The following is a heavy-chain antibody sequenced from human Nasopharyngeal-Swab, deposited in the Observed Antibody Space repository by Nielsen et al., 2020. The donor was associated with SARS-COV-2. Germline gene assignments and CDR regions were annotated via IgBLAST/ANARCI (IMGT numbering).Heavy chain of an antibody. Sequence: GESLKISCAASGFTVSSNYMSWVRQAPGKGPEWVSVIYSGGSTYYADSVKGRFTISRDNSKNTLYLQMNSLRAEDTAVYYCAREMGNDCSSTSCYTEARYYFDYWGQGTLVTVSS. CDR2: IYSGGST. CDR1: GFTVSSNY. V-gene: IGHV3-66*02. J-gene: IGHJ4*02. CDR3: AREMGNDCSSTSCYTEARYYFDY. D-gene: IGHD2-2*02.